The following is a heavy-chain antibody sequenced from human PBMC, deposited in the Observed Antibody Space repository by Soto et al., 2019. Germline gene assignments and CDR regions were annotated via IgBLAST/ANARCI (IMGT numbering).Heavy chain of an antibody. J-gene: IGHJ6*02. CDR3: ARGRGSRNDYYYYYGMDV. V-gene: IGHV1-8*01. Sequence: ASVKVSCKASGYTFTSYDINWVRQATGQGLEWMGWMNPNSGNTGYAQKFQGRVTMTRNTSISTAYMELSSLRSEDTAVYYCARGRGSRNDYYYYYGMDVWGQGTTVTVSS. D-gene: IGHD1-1*01. CDR1: GYTFTSYD. CDR2: MNPNSGNT.